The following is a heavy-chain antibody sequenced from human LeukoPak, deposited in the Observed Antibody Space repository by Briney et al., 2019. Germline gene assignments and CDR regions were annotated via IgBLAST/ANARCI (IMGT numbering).Heavy chain of an antibody. CDR3: ARVGGRSPRGPFDY. V-gene: IGHV1-46*01. D-gene: IGHD2-15*01. Sequence: GASVKVSCKASGYTFTGYYMHWVRQAPGQGLEWMGIISPSGASTTHAQKFQGRVTMTRDMSTSTVYMELSSLRSDDTAVYYCARVGGRSPRGPFDYWGQGTLVTVSS. CDR1: GYTFTGYY. J-gene: IGHJ4*02. CDR2: ISPSGAST.